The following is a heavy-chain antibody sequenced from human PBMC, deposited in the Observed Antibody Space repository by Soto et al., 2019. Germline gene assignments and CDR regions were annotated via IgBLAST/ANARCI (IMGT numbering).Heavy chain of an antibody. CDR1: GGSISSGGYY. Sequence: SETLSLTCTVSGGSISSGGYYWSWIRQHPGKGLEWIGYIYYSGSTYYNPSLKSRVTISVDTSKNQFSLKLSSVTAADTAVYYCARAFLSSYCSSTSCYGLDYYYGMDVWGQGTTVTVSS. V-gene: IGHV4-31*03. CDR2: IYYSGST. CDR3: ARAFLSSYCSSTSCYGLDYYYGMDV. J-gene: IGHJ6*02. D-gene: IGHD2-2*01.